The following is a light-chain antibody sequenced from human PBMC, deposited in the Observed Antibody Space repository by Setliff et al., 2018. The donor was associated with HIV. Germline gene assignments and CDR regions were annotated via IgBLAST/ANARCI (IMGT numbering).Light chain of an antibody. J-gene: IGLJ1*01. V-gene: IGLV2-23*01. CDR3: CSNTGSNTYV. CDR2: QAS. Sequence: QSALTQPASVSGSPGQSITISCTGTSGDVGRYNLVSWYQQQPGKPPKLMIYQASKRPSGVSNRFSGSKAGNTAYLTISGLQAEGEADYYCCSNTGSNTYVFGTGTRAPS. CDR1: SGDVGRYNL.